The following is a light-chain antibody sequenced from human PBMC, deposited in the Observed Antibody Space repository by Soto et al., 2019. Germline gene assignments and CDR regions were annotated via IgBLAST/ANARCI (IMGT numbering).Light chain of an antibody. CDR1: SSDVGGYNY. Sequence: QSVLTQPRSVSGSPGQSVTISCTGTSSDVGGYNYVSWYQQHPGKAPKLMIYAVSERPSGVPNRFSGSKSGNTASLTISGLQTEDEADYYCCSYAGYYTVIFGGGTKLTVL. CDR3: CSYAGYYTVI. V-gene: IGLV2-11*01. J-gene: IGLJ2*01. CDR2: AVS.